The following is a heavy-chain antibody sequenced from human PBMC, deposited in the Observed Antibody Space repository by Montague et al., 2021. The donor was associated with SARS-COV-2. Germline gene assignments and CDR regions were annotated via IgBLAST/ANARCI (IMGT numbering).Heavy chain of an antibody. V-gene: IGHV3-21*04. CDR2: ISSSSSYI. D-gene: IGHD6-13*01. CDR3: AKGIAAAGIGLYYYYYGMDV. CDR1: GFTFSSYS. Sequence: SLRLSCAASGFTFSSYSMNWVRQAPGKGLEWVSSISSSSSYIYYADSVKGRFTISRDNAKNSLYLQMNSLRAEDTALYYCAKGIAAAGIGLYYYYYGMDVWGQGTTVTVSS. J-gene: IGHJ6*02.